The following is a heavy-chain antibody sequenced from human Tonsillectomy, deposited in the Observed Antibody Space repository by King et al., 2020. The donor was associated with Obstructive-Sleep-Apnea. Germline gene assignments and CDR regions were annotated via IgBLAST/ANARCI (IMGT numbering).Heavy chain of an antibody. J-gene: IGHJ1*01. D-gene: IGHD4/OR15-4a*01. CDR3: AHRYYGAYYEYFQH. CDR2: IYWDNDK. CDR1: GFSLSTTGVG. V-gene: IGHV2-5*02. Sequence: ITLKESGPTLVKPTQTLTLTCTFSGFSLSTTGVGVGWIRQPPGKALEWLALIYWDNDKRYSPSLKSRLTITKDTSKNQVVLTMTSVDPVDTATYYCAHRYYGAYYEYFQHWGQGTLVTVSS.